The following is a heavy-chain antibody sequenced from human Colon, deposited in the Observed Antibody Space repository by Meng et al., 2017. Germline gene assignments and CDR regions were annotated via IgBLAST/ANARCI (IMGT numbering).Heavy chain of an antibody. CDR2: IDRSGTT. V-gene: IGHV4-38-2*01. CDR1: GYSISTAYY. CDR3: ARHLGWEFDY. J-gene: IGHJ4*02. Sequence: QVQLQESGPGLVKSSETLSLTCSVSGYSISTAYYWGWIRQTPGKGLEWIASIDRSGTTYYNPSLESRVTISVDTSKNHFSLRLNSVTAADTAIYYCARHLGWEFDYWGPGNLVTVSS. D-gene: IGHD6-19*01.